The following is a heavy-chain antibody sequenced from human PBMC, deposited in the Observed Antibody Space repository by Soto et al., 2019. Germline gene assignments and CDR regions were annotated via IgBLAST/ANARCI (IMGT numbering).Heavy chain of an antibody. D-gene: IGHD4-17*01. V-gene: IGHV1-69*01. CDR2: IIPIFGTA. CDR3: AVDLRYGDHPP. J-gene: IGHJ5*02. Sequence: QVQLVQSGAEVKKPGSSVKVSCKASGGTFSSYAISWVRQAPGQGLEWMGGIIPIFGTANYAQKFQGRVTITAVESTSTAYMELSSLRSEDTAVYFWAVDLRYGDHPPWGQGTLVNVSS. CDR1: GGTFSSYA.